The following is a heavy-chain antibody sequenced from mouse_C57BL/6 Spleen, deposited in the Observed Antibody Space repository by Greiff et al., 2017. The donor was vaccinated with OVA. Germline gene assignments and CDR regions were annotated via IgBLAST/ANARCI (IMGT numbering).Heavy chain of an antibody. J-gene: IGHJ1*03. D-gene: IGHD4-1*01. CDR3: ARYGANLGYFDV. V-gene: IGHV7-3*01. Sequence: EVKLMESGGGLVQPGGSLSLSCAASGFTFTDYYMSWVRQPPGKALEWLGFIRNKANGYTTEYSASVKGRFTISRDNSQSILYLQMNALRAEDSATYYCARYGANLGYFDVWGTGTTVTVSS. CDR1: GFTFTDYY. CDR2: IRNKANGYTT.